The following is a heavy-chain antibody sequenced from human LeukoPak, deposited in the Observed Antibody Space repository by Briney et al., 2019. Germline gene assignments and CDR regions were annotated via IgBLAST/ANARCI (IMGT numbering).Heavy chain of an antibody. J-gene: IGHJ4*02. CDR1: GGSFSGYY. Sequence: PSETLSLTCAVYGGSFSGYYWSWIRQPPGKGLEWIGEINHGGSTNYNPSLKSRVTISVDTSKNQFSLKLSSVTAADTAVYYCARRSRSSPFDYWGQGTLVTVSS. CDR3: ARRSRSSPFDY. D-gene: IGHD6-6*01. V-gene: IGHV4-34*01. CDR2: INHGGST.